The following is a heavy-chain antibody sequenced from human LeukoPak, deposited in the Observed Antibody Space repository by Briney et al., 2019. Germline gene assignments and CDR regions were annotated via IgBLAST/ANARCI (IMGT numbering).Heavy chain of an antibody. CDR1: GFTFSSYS. V-gene: IGHV3-48*01. CDR2: ISSSSSTI. J-gene: IGHJ4*02. CDR3: ARSDDYVWGSYPMYYFDY. D-gene: IGHD3-16*02. Sequence: KAGGSLRLSCAASGFTFSSYSMNWVRQAPGKGLEWVSYISSSSSTIYYADSVKGRFTISRDNAKNPLYLQMNSLRAEDTAVYYCARSDDYVWGSYPMYYFDYWGQGTLVTVSS.